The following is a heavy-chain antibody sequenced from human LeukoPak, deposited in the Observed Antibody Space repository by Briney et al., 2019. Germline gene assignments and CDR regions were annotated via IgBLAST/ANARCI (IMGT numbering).Heavy chain of an antibody. J-gene: IGHJ5*02. CDR3: ARTTASNWFDP. CDR1: GFTFSDYY. D-gene: IGHD1-14*01. CDR2: ISSSCGHR. Sequence: GGSLRLSCAVSGFTFSDYYMGWIRQAPGKGLEWVSYISSSCGHRKYADSVKGRFTISRDNAKNSLYLQMNSLRAEDTAVYYCARTTASNWFDPWGQGTLVTVSS. V-gene: IGHV3-11*06.